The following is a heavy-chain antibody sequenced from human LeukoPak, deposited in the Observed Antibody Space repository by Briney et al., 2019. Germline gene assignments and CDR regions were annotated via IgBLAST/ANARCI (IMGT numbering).Heavy chain of an antibody. D-gene: IGHD5-18*01. CDR3: ARVSGYSYGYLRYDFDY. V-gene: IGHV1-69*13. Sequence: ASVKVSCKASGYTFTSYAMNWVRQAPGQGLEWMGGIIPIFGTANYAQKFQGRVTITADESTSTAYMELSSLRSEDTAVYYCARVSGYSYGYLRYDFDYWGQGTLVTVSS. CDR1: GYTFTSYA. CDR2: IIPIFGTA. J-gene: IGHJ4*02.